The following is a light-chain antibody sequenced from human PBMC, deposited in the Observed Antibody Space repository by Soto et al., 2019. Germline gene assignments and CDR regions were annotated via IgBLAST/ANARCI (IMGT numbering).Light chain of an antibody. CDR2: WAS. Sequence: DIVMTQSPDSLAVSLGERATINCKSSQSILYSSNNKNYLAWYQQKPGQPPKLLIYWASTRESGVPDRFSGSGSWTDFTLTISSLQAEDVAVYYCQQYYSPCTFGQGTKVEIK. CDR1: QSILYSSNNKNY. V-gene: IGKV4-1*01. CDR3: QQYYSPCT. J-gene: IGKJ1*01.